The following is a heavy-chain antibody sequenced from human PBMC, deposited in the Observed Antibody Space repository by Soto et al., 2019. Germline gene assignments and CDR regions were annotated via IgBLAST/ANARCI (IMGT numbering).Heavy chain of an antibody. CDR1: GFTFSSYA. CDR3: AGAGSHYCYYGMDV. D-gene: IGHD3-10*01. V-gene: IGHV3-30-3*01. J-gene: IGHJ6*02. Sequence: QVQLVESGGGVVQPGRSLRLSCAASGFTFSSYAMHWVRQAPGKGLEWVAVISYDGSNKYYADSVKGRFTISRDNSKNTLYLQMNSLRAEDTAVYYCAGAGSHYCYYGMDVWGQGTTVTVSS. CDR2: ISYDGSNK.